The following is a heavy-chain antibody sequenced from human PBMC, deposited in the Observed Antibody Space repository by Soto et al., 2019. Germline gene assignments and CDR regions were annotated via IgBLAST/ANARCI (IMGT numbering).Heavy chain of an antibody. CDR1: GFSFRIYG. CDR2: ISYDGSNK. D-gene: IGHD2-8*01. Sequence: GGSLRLSCEASGFSFRIYGMHWVRQAPGKGLEWVAVISYDGSNKYYTDSVKGRFTISRDISKNTLYLQMNSLRAEDTAVYYCAKDLNTVLSPGNWGQGTLVTVSS. J-gene: IGHJ4*02. V-gene: IGHV3-30*18. CDR3: AKDLNTVLSPGN.